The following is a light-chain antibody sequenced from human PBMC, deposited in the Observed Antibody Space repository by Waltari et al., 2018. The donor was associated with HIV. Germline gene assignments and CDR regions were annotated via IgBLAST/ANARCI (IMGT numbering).Light chain of an antibody. CDR3: QQSYSTPFT. Sequence: DIQMTQSPSSLSASVGDTVPITCRASQSISRYLNWYRQRPGKAPNLLIYATSSLQSGVPSRFGGSGSGTDFTLTITSLQPEDFATYYCQQSYSTPFTFGPGTKVDV. J-gene: IGKJ3*01. CDR2: ATS. CDR1: QSISRY. V-gene: IGKV1-39*01.